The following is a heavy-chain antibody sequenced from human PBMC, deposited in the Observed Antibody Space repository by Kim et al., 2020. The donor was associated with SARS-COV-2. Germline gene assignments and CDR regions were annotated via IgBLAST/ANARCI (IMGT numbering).Heavy chain of an antibody. CDR1: GYNFIHYA. D-gene: IGHD2-15*01. J-gene: IGHJ6*02. Sequence: ASVKVSCKTSGYNFIHYAIQWVRQAPGHRPEWVGWINGGDGNRLYSQKFRDRVTITRVTSADTAYMELTSLGSEDTAIYYCARSRISVTPKGYYGLDVWGQGTRFTVSS. V-gene: IGHV1-3*01. CDR2: INGGDGNR. CDR3: ARSRISVTPKGYYGLDV.